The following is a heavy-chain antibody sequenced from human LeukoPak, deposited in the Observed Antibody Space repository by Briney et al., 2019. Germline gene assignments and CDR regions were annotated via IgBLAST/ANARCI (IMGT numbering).Heavy chain of an antibody. Sequence: SVKVSCKASGGTFSSYAISWVRQAPGQGLEWMGGIIPIFGTANYAQKFQGRVTITTDESTSTAYMELSSLRSEDTAVHYCAVLTGTTGYFDYWGQGTLVTVSS. CDR3: AVLTGTTGYFDY. CDR2: IIPIFGTA. V-gene: IGHV1-69*05. CDR1: GGTFSSYA. J-gene: IGHJ4*02. D-gene: IGHD1-7*01.